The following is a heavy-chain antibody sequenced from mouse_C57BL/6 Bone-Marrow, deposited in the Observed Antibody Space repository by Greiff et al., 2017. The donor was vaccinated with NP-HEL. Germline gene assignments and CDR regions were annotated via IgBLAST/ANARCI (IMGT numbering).Heavy chain of an antibody. D-gene: IGHD2-4*01. CDR3: ARGYDYDESVVYFDY. Sequence: VQLQQSGPELVKPGDSVKISCKASGYSFTGYFMNWVMQSHGKSLEWIGRINPYNGDTFYNQKFKGKATLTVDKSSSTALMELRSLTSEDSAVYYCARGYDYDESVVYFDYWGQGTTLTVSS. CDR2: INPYNGDT. CDR1: GYSFTGYF. V-gene: IGHV1-20*01. J-gene: IGHJ2*01.